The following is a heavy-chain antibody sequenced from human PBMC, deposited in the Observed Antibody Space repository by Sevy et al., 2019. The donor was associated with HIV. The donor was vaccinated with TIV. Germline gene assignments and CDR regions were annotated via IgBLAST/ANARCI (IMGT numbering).Heavy chain of an antibody. V-gene: IGHV3-48*02. CDR3: ARGYCSSTSCYKLFDY. J-gene: IGHJ4*02. D-gene: IGHD2-2*02. Sequence: GGSLRLSCVASGFTFSSYSMNWVRQAPGKGLEWVSYISSSSSTIYYADSVKGRFTISRDNAKNSLYLQMNSLRDEDTAVYYCARGYCSSTSCYKLFDYWGQGTLVTVSS. CDR1: GFTFSSYS. CDR2: ISSSSSTI.